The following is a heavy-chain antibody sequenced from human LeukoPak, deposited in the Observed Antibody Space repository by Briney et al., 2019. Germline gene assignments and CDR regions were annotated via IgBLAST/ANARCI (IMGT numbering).Heavy chain of an antibody. CDR1: GFIFTSHW. D-gene: IGHD1-26*01. CDR3: VRDPRGDGSSTFGY. V-gene: IGHV3-74*01. Sequence: GGSLRLSCAASGFIFTSHWMFWVRQVPGKGLVWVSRINGDGSRREYADSVKGRFTISRDNAKNTLYLQMNSLSAEDAGLYYCVRDPRGDGSSTFGYWGQGTLVTVSS. CDR2: INGDGSRR. J-gene: IGHJ4*02.